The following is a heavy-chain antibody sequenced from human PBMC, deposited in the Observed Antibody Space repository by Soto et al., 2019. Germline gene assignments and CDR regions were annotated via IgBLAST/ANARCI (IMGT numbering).Heavy chain of an antibody. V-gene: IGHV3-33*01. Sequence: AGGSLRLXCAASGFTFSSYGMHWVRQAPGKGLEWVAVIWYDGSNKYYADSVKGRFTISRDNSKNTLYLQMNSLRAEDTAVYYCARDPSSNWFDPWGQGTLVTVSS. CDR3: ARDPSSNWFDP. D-gene: IGHD6-6*01. CDR1: GFTFSSYG. J-gene: IGHJ5*02. CDR2: IWYDGSNK.